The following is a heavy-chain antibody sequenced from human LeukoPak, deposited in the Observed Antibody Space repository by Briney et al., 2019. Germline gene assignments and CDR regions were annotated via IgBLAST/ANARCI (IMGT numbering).Heavy chain of an antibody. Sequence: ASVKVSCKASGYTFTSYGISWVRQAPGQGLEWMGWISAYNGNTNYAQKLQGRVTMTEDTSTDTAYMELSSLRSEDTAVYYCATDLGRSFSGYWGQGTLVTVSS. CDR3: ATDLGRSFSGY. J-gene: IGHJ4*02. CDR1: GYTFTSYG. CDR2: ISAYNGNT. D-gene: IGHD2-15*01. V-gene: IGHV1-18*01.